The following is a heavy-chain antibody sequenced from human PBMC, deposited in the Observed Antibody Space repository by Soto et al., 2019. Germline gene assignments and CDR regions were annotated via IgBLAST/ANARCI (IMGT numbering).Heavy chain of an antibody. J-gene: IGHJ3*01. Sequence: QITLMESGPTLVNPTQTLTLTCTFSGFSLTTRGVGVGWIRQPPGKALEWLAIIYWDDDKRYSPSLRNRLTMTKATSRHQVVLAMTNVDPMDTATYYCAHIESTYGGVGSDDGFDVWGRGTMVTVSS. CDR3: AHIESTYGGVGSDDGFDV. D-gene: IGHD3-16*01. CDR2: IYWDDDK. V-gene: IGHV2-5*02. CDR1: GFSLTTRGVG.